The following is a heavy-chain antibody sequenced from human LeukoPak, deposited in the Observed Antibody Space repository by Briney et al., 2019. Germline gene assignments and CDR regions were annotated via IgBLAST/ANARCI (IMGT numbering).Heavy chain of an antibody. CDR3: ARGITRRRTFDI. Sequence: SETLSLTCTVSGGSVSSGDYYWSWIRQPPGMGLEWIGYIYYSASTYYNPSLKSRITISVDTSKNQFSLKLSSVTAADTALYYCARGITRRRTFDIWGQGTMVTVSS. V-gene: IGHV4-30-4*01. D-gene: IGHD3-10*01. CDR1: GGSVSSGDYY. J-gene: IGHJ3*02. CDR2: IYYSAST.